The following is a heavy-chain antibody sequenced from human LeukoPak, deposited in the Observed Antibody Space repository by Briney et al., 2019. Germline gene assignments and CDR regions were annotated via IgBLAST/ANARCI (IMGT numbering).Heavy chain of an antibody. V-gene: IGHV3-30*02. Sequence: GGSLRLSCAASGFTFSSYGMYWVRQAPGKGLQWVAFIPYDGSNKYYADSVKGRFTISRDNSKNTMYLQMNSLRAEDTAVYYCASQDGYNLRETYYFDYWGQGTLVAVSS. CDR1: GFTFSSYG. CDR3: ASQDGYNLRETYYFDY. D-gene: IGHD5-24*01. J-gene: IGHJ4*02. CDR2: IPYDGSNK.